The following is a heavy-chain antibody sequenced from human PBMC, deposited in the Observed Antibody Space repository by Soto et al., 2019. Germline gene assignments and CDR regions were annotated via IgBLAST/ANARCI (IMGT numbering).Heavy chain of an antibody. Sequence: GGALRLSCAVFGFTFSDYSMNWVRQAPGRGVEGISDISKSSFTIRYADSVEGRFAIASDNAKNSLYLQKNSLKAYATAVHYCAREDKEFWSCDFDDWGQGALVTVSS. V-gene: IGHV3-48*01. CDR3: AREDKEFWSCDFDD. CDR1: GFTFSDYS. J-gene: IGHJ4*02. D-gene: IGHD3-3*01. CDR2: ISKSSFTI.